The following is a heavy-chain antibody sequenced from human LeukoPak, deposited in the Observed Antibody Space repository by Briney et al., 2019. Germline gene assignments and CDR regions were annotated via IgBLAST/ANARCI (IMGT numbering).Heavy chain of an antibody. CDR2: INPNSGDT. Sequence: SVKASCKTSGYSFTGYFMHWVRKAPGQGLEWMGWINPNSGDTKYAQRFQGRVTMTRDASINTAYMGLRRLTSDGTAVYYCARVPSMIRGVVNYGMDVWGQGTTVTVSS. CDR3: ARVPSMIRGVVNYGMDV. V-gene: IGHV1-2*02. J-gene: IGHJ6*02. D-gene: IGHD3-10*01. CDR1: GYSFTGYF.